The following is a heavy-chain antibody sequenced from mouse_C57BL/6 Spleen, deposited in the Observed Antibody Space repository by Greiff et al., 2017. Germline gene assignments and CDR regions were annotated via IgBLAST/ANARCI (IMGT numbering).Heavy chain of an antibody. D-gene: IGHD2-10*02. CDR2: IRLKSDNYAT. V-gene: IGHV6-3*01. Sequence: EVKVEESGGGLVQPGGSMKLSCVASGFTFSNYWMNWVRQSPEKGLEWVAQIRLKSDNYATHYAESVKGRFTISRDDSKSSVYLQMNNLRAEDTGIYYCTEYGNYPYYFDYWCQGTTLTVSS. CDR3: TEYGNYPYYFDY. CDR1: GFTFSNYW. J-gene: IGHJ2*01.